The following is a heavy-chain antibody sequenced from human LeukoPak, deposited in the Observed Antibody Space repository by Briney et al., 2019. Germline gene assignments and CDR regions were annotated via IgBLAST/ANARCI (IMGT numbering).Heavy chain of an antibody. J-gene: IGHJ5*01. CDR3: ARHETDNWFDP. Sequence: ASVKVSCKASGYTFISYYMHWVRQAPGQGLEWMGIINPSGGSTSYAQKFQGRVTISVDTSKNQFSLKLSSVTAADTAVYYCARHETDNWFDPWGQGTLVAVSS. CDR2: INPSGGST. V-gene: IGHV1-46*01. D-gene: IGHD2-21*02. CDR1: GYTFISYY.